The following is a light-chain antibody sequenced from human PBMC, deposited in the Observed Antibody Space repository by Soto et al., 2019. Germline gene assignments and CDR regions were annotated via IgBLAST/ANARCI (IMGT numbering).Light chain of an antibody. Sequence: QSALTQPPSASGSPGQSVTISCTGTSSDVGGYNYVSWYQQHPGKAPKLMIYEVSKRPSGVPDRFSGSKSGNTASLTVSGLQAEDEADYYCSSYAGSNGVFGTGTKVPFL. CDR3: SSYAGSNGV. CDR1: SSDVGGYNY. V-gene: IGLV2-8*01. CDR2: EVS. J-gene: IGLJ1*01.